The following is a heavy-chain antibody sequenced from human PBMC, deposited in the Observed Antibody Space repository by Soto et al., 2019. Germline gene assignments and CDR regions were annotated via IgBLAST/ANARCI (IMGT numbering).Heavy chain of an antibody. CDR3: AKVSSVAGSDY. CDR2: ISYDGSNK. D-gene: IGHD6-19*01. J-gene: IGHJ4*02. V-gene: IGHV3-30*18. CDR1: GFTFSSYG. Sequence: VGSLRLSCAASGFTFSSYGMHWVRQAPGKGLEWVAVISYDGSNKYYADSVKGRFTISRDNSKNTLYLQMNSLRAEDTAVYYCAKVSSVAGSDYWGQGTLVTVSS.